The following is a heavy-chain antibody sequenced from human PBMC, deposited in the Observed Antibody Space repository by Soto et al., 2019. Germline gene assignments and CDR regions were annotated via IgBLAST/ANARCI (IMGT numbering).Heavy chain of an antibody. D-gene: IGHD3-9*01. CDR1: GVTFSSYA. Sequence: GGSLRISCAASGVTFSSYAVSWVRPAPGKGPEVGSAISGSGGSTYYAGSVKGRFTISRDNTKNTLYLQMNRRRAEDTVVYYCAKDWTYYVIWTAYSDYRGQGTLVTV. CDR3: AKDWTYYVIWTAYSDY. J-gene: IGHJ4*02. V-gene: IGHV3-23*01. CDR2: ISGSGGST.